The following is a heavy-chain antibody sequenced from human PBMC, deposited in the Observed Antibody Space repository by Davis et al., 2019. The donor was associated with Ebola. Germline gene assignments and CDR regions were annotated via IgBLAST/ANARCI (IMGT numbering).Heavy chain of an antibody. D-gene: IGHD3-3*01. J-gene: IGHJ6*03. CDR3: ARVYLGDFWSGYYTGYLDV. Sequence: GESLKISCAASGFTFSAYSMNWVRQAPGKGLEWVSSISSSSNHIYYADSLKGRFTISRDNAKNSLYLHMSSLRAEDTAVYYCARVYLGDFWSGYYTGYLDVWGKGTTVTVSS. CDR2: ISSSSNHI. CDR1: GFTFSAYS. V-gene: IGHV3-21*01.